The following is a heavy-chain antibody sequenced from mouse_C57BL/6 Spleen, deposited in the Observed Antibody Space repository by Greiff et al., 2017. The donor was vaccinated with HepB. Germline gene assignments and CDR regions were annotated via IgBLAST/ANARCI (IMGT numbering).Heavy chain of an antibody. CDR1: GYTFTSYW. V-gene: IGHV1-52*01. J-gene: IGHJ2*01. Sequence: QVQLQQPGAELVRPGSSVKLSCKASGYTFTSYWMHWVKQRPIQGLEWIGNIDPSDSETHYNQKFKDKATLTVDKSSSTAYMQLSSLTSEDSAVYYGARDGSSSVLDYWGQGTTLTVSS. CDR2: IDPSDSET. CDR3: ARDGSSSVLDY. D-gene: IGHD1-1*01.